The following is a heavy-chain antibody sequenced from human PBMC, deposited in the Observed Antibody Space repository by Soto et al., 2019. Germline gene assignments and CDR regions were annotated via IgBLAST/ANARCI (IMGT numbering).Heavy chain of an antibody. D-gene: IGHD4-17*01. CDR1: GFTFSSYA. V-gene: IGHV3-30-3*01. Sequence: QVQLVESGGGVVQPGRSLRLSCAASGFTFSSYAMHWVRQAPGKGLEWVAVISSDGSNKYYADSVKGRFTISRDNSKNTLYLQMNSLRAEDTAVYYCARALSELTTKDAFDIWGQGTMVTVSS. J-gene: IGHJ3*02. CDR2: ISSDGSNK. CDR3: ARALSELTTKDAFDI.